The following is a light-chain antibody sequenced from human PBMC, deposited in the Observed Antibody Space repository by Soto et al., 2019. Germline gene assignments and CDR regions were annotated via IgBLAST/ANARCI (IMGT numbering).Light chain of an antibody. CDR2: AAS. CDR3: QLYNRNTWS. J-gene: IGKJ1*01. CDR1: QGISSY. Sequence: DIQLTQSPSFLSASVGDRVTITCRASQGISSYLAWYQQKPGKAPKLLIYAASTLQSGVPSRFSGSGSGTEFTLTITTLQPDDFATYFCQLYNRNTWSFGPGTKVDIK. V-gene: IGKV1-9*01.